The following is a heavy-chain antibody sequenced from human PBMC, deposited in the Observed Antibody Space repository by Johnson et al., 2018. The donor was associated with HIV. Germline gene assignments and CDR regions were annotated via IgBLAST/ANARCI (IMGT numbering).Heavy chain of an antibody. D-gene: IGHD1-1*01. J-gene: IGHJ3*02. CDR2: ISGSGSST. Sequence: VQLVESGGGLVQPGGSLRLSCAASGFTFSNYAMSWVRQAPGKGLEWVSTISGSGSSTYYVDSVKGRFTISRDNFKNMLYLQMNSLRAEDTAVYYCARADPDNRKKWWVLEGAFDIWGQGTMVTVSS. CDR3: ARADPDNRKKWWVLEGAFDI. CDR1: GFTFSNYA. V-gene: IGHV3-23*04.